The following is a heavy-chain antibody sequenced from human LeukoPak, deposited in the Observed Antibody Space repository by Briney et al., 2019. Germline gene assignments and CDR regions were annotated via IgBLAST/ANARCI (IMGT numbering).Heavy chain of an antibody. CDR2: ISGSGGST. CDR1: GFTFSSYA. V-gene: IGHV3-23*01. CDR3: AKVGVAGTQLDY. Sequence: SGGSLRLSCAASGFTFSSYAMHWVRQAPGKGLEWVSAISGSGGSTYYADSVKGRFTISRDNSKNTLYLQMNSLRAEDTAVYYCAKVGVAGTQLDYWGQGTLVTVSS. D-gene: IGHD6-19*01. J-gene: IGHJ4*02.